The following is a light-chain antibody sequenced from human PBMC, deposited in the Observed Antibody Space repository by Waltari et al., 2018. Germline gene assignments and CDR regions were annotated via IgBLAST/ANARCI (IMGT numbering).Light chain of an antibody. CDR3: QQYNNWPHT. V-gene: IGKV3-15*01. CDR2: GAS. Sequence: EIVMTQSPATLSVSPGERATLSCRASQSVSSNLAWYQQKPGQAPRLRIYGASTRAPGIPARFSGSGSGTEFTLTISSLQSEDFAVYYCQQYNNWPHTFGQGTKLEIK. CDR1: QSVSSN. J-gene: IGKJ2*01.